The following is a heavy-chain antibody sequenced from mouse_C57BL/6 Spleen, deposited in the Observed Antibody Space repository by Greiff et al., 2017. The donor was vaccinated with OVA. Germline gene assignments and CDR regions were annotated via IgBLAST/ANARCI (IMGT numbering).Heavy chain of an antibody. CDR2: IYPGDGDT. Sequence: QVQLQQSGAELVKPGASVKISCKASGYAFSSYWMNWVKQRPGKGLEWIGQIYPGDGDTNYNGKFKGKATLTADKSSSTAYMQLSSLTSEDSAVYFCARYYYGNWYFDVGGTGTTVTVSS. CDR3: ARYYYGNWYFDV. J-gene: IGHJ1*03. D-gene: IGHD1-1*01. CDR1: GYAFSSYW. V-gene: IGHV1-80*01.